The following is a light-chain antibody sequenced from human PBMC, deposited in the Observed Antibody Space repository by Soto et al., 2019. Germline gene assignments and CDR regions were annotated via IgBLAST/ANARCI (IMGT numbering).Light chain of an antibody. V-gene: IGKV1-39*01. CDR2: AAS. Sequence: DIQMTQSPSSLSASVGERVTITCRASQSISGYXNXXQQKPGKAPKLLIYAASSLQSGVPSRFSGSGSGTDFTLTISSLQPEDFATYFCQQSNSSPPSFGGGTNV. J-gene: IGKJ4*01. CDR1: QSISGY. CDR3: QQSNSSPPS.